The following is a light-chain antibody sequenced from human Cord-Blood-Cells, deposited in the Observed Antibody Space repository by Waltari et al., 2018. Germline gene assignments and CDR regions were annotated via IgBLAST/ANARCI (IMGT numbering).Light chain of an antibody. V-gene: IGLV3-21*03. CDR1: NIGSKS. CDR2: DDS. CDR3: QVWDSSSDHLV. Sequence: SYVLTQSPSVSVAPGKTARITCGGNNIGSKSVHWYQQKPGQAPVLVVYDDSDRPSGIPGRFSGSNSGNTATLTISRVEAGDEADYYCQVWDSSSDHLVFGGGTKLTVL. J-gene: IGLJ3*02.